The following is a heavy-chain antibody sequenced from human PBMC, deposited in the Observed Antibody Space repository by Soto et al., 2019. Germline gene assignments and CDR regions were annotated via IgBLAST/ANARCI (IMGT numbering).Heavy chain of an antibody. CDR1: GGSFSGYY. V-gene: IGHV4-34*01. CDR3: ARGEQWPISIDY. D-gene: IGHD6-19*01. J-gene: IGHJ4*02. CDR2: ISHSGST. Sequence: QVQLQQWGAGLLKPSETLSLTCAVYGGSFSGYYWSWIRQPPGKGLEWIGEISHSGSTNYNPALKSRVIISVDTSKVQFSLKLSSVTAADTAVYYWARGEQWPISIDYWGQGTLVTVSS.